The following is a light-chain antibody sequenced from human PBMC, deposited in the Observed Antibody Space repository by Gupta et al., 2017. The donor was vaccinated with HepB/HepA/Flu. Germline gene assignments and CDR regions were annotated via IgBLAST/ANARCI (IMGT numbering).Light chain of an antibody. CDR3: GACAGSYTYEV. CDR2: DVS. CDR1: GSQVGGNHY. J-gene: IGLJ2*01. V-gene: IGLV2-11*01. Sequence: SALTDPRPLSGSPGRSFTFSSTGTGSQVGGNHYVSWNQQLPGKAPKLMIYDVSKRLSGVPDRFSGSKSGNTASLTISGLQAEDEADYYCGACAGSYTYEVFGGGTKLTVL.